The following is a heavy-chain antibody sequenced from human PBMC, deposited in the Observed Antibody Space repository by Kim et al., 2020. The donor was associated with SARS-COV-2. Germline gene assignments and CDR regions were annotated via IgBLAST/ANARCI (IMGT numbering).Heavy chain of an antibody. J-gene: IGHJ4*02. D-gene: IGHD1-26*01. CDR3: ARHKSSGSYYFDY. Sequence: YNPALNRRVTITVETSKNKCSLKLSTVTAADTAVYYCARHKSSGSYYFDYWGQGTLVTVSS. V-gene: IGHV4-59*08.